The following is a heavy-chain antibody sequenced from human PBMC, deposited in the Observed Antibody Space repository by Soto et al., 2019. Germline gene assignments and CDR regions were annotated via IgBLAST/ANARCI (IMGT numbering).Heavy chain of an antibody. J-gene: IGHJ4*02. CDR1: GLSFSSYG. V-gene: IGHV3-30*03. CDR2: ISYDGSNK. CDR3: ARDSYYHSSTGYYDFDY. Sequence: GGSLRLSCADSGLSFSSYGMHWVRQAPGEGLEWVAAISYDGSNKNYLASVEGRFTISRDNSKNTLYLQMNALRPEDTAVYYCARDSYYHSSTGYYDFDYWGQGAVVTISS. D-gene: IGHD3-22*01.